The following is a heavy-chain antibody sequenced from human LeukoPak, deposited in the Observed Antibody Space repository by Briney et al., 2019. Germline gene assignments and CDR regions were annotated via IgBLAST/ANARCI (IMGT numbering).Heavy chain of an antibody. CDR2: IYSGGST. CDR1: GLTLSSNY. Sequence: GGALRLSCAASGLTLSSNYMSWGRQAPGQGVGGGSIIYSGGSTFYADSVKGRFTISRDNSKNTVYLQMNSLRVEDTAVYYCAGATSYPFVVGGGIGLDPWGQGTPVTVSS. D-gene: IGHD2-2*01. V-gene: IGHV3-53*01. CDR3: AGATSYPFVVGGGIGLDP. J-gene: IGHJ5*02.